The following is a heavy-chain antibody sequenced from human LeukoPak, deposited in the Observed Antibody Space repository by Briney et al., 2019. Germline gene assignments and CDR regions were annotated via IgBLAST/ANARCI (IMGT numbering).Heavy chain of an antibody. CDR2: INPNSGDT. CDR1: GYTFTGYN. CDR3: ARVGAESIDY. J-gene: IGHJ4*02. Sequence: ASVKVSCKASGYTFTGYNMYWVRQAPGQGLEWMGWINPNSGDTNYAQKFQGRVTMTRDTSISTAYMELSRLRSDDTAVYYCARVGAESIDYWGQGTLVTVSS. D-gene: IGHD3-16*01. V-gene: IGHV1-2*02.